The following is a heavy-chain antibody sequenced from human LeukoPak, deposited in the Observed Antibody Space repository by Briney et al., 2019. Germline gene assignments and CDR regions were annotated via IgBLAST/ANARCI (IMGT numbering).Heavy chain of an antibody. J-gene: IGHJ4*02. CDR3: ARGGYYDYVWGSYRYFDY. CDR2: INPNSGGT. V-gene: IGHV1-2*06. CDR1: GYTFTGCY. Sequence: ASVKVSCKASGYTFTGCYMHWVRQAPGQGLEWMGRINPNSGGTNYAQKFQGRVTMTRDTSISTAYMELSRLRSDDTAVYYCARGGYYDYVWGSYRYFDYWGQGTLVTVSS. D-gene: IGHD3-16*02.